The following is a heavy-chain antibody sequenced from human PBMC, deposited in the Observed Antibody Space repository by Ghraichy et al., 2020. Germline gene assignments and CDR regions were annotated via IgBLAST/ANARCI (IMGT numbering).Heavy chain of an antibody. CDR3: ARGYGSYYFDY. J-gene: IGHJ4*02. D-gene: IGHD1-26*01. Sequence: SETLSLTCTVSGGSIISYYWSWIRQPPGKGLEWIGYIYYSGITNYNPSLKSRVTILVYTSKNQFSLKLSSVTAADTAVYYCARGYGSYYFDYWGQGTLVTVSS. V-gene: IGHV4-59*01. CDR1: GGSIISYY. CDR2: IYYSGIT.